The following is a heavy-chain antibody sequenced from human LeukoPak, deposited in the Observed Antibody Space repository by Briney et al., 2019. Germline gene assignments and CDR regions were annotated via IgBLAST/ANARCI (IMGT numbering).Heavy chain of an antibody. Sequence: PGGSLRLSCAASGFTFSSYSMNWVRQAPGKGLEWVSSISSSSSYIYYADSVKGRFTISRDNAKNSLYLQMNSLRAEDTAVYYCARAKRDPYGSGSYYYDYWGQGTLVTVSS. D-gene: IGHD3-10*01. V-gene: IGHV3-21*01. CDR2: ISSSSSYI. CDR3: ARAKRDPYGSGSYYYDY. J-gene: IGHJ4*02. CDR1: GFTFSSYS.